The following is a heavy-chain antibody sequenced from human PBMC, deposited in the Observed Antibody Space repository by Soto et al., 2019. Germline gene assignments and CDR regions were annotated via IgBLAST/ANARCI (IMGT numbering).Heavy chain of an antibody. V-gene: IGHV4-31*03. CDR3: ARDDYGGRIDF. Sequence: PSKTLYLTCTDPGGSLLNGSNYWTWIRQHPGKGLEWIGKIFFSGNTHYNPALKSRLTFSVDTTKNQFSLKLTSVTAADTAIYYCARDDYGGRIDFWG. CDR2: IFFSGNT. CDR1: GGSLLNGSNY. D-gene: IGHD4-17*01. J-gene: IGHJ4*01.